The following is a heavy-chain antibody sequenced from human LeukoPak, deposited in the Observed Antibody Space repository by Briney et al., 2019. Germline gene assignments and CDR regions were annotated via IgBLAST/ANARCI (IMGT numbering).Heavy chain of an antibody. Sequence: GRSLRLSCAASGFTFSSFGMHWVRQAPGKGLEWVAVISYDGSSKYYADSVRGRFTISRDNAKNSLYLQMNSLRAEDTAVYYCVGLGENYWGQGTLVTVSS. J-gene: IGHJ4*02. V-gene: IGHV3-30*03. D-gene: IGHD3-10*01. CDR2: ISYDGSSK. CDR1: GFTFSSFG. CDR3: VGLGENY.